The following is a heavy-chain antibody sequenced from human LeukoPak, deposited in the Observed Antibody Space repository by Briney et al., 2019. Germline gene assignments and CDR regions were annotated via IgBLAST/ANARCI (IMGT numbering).Heavy chain of an antibody. CDR1: GGTFSSYA. V-gene: IGHV1-69*04. CDR3: AGGDFRPPDYYFDY. CDR2: IIPILGIA. D-gene: IGHD3-16*01. Sequence: SVKVSCKASGGTFSSYAISWVRQAPGQGLEWMGRIIPILGIANHAQKFQGRVTITADKSTSTAYMELSSLRSEDTAVYYCAGGDFRPPDYYFDYWGQGTLVTVSS. J-gene: IGHJ4*02.